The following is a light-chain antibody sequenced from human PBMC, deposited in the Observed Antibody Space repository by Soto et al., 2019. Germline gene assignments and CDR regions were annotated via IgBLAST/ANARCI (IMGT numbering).Light chain of an antibody. J-gene: IGKJ1*01. V-gene: IGKV4-1*01. CDR2: WAS. CDR1: QSVLYSSNNKNY. CDR3: QQYYSTPPT. Sequence: DIVMTQSPDSLAVSLGERATINCKSSQSVLYSSNNKNYLAWYQQKPGQPPKLLIYWASTRESGFPDRFSGSGSGTDFTLNISSLRAEDVAVYYCQQYYSTPPTFGQGTKVEIK.